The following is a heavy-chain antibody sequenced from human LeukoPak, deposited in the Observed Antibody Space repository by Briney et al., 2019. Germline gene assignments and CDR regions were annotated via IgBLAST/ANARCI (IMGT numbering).Heavy chain of an antibody. Sequence: GGSLRLSCAVSKFTFNNYWIHWVRQAPGKGLVWVSRINTDGSNTNYADSVRGRFTISRDNANNTVYLQMNSLRAEDTAVYYCARDFMYNNRCTGCWGQGTLVTVSS. CDR2: INTDGSNT. CDR3: ARDFMYNNRCTGC. V-gene: IGHV3-74*01. J-gene: IGHJ4*02. D-gene: IGHD1-14*01. CDR1: KFTFNNYW.